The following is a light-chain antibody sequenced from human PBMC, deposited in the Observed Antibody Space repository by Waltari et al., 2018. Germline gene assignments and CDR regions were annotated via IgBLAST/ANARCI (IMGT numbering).Light chain of an antibody. CDR2: DVS. CDR3: SSYTSSSTYV. J-gene: IGLJ1*01. Sequence: QSALTQPASVSGSPGQSITISCTGTSSDVGGYNYVSWYQPHPGKAPKLMIYDVSKRPSGVSIRFSGSKSGNTASLTISGLQAEDEADYYCSSYTSSSTYVFGTGTKVTVL. V-gene: IGLV2-14*01. CDR1: SSDVGGYNY.